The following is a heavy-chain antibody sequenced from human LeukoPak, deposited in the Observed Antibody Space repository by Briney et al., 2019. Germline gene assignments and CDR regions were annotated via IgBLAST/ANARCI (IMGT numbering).Heavy chain of an antibody. J-gene: IGHJ4*02. CDR2: ISGSGGST. V-gene: IGHV3-23*01. D-gene: IGHD6-19*01. Sequence: GGSRRLSCAASGFTFSSYAMSWVRQAPGKGLEWVSAISGSGGSTYYADSVKGRFTISRDNSKNTLYLQMNSLRAEDTAVYYCAKGDSGWYSFDYWGQGTLVTVSS. CDR1: GFTFSSYA. CDR3: AKGDSGWYSFDY.